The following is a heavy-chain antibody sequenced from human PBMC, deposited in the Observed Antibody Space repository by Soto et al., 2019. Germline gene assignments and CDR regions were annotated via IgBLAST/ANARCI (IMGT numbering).Heavy chain of an antibody. V-gene: IGHV3-30-3*01. CDR3: ARSRTWEYCSPIGSFDP. Sequence: QVQLVESGGGVVQPGRSLRLSCAASGFTFSSYAMHWVRLAPGKGLELVAVISDDGRNKYYADSVKGRFTISRDNSKNTLYLQMNSLRAEDTAVYYCARSRTWEYCSPIGSFDPWGQGTLVTVSS. CDR1: GFTFSSYA. CDR2: ISDDGRNK. D-gene: IGHD6-6*01. J-gene: IGHJ5*02.